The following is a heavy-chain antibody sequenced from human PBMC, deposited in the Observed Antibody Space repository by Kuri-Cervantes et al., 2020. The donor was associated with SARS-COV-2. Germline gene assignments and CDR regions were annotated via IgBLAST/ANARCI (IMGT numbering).Heavy chain of an antibody. CDR1: GFTFSSYA. D-gene: IGHD2-21*01. CDR3: AKDGYLWGSSVPY. J-gene: IGHJ4*02. Sequence: ETLSLTCAASGFTFSSYAMSWVRQAPGKGLEWVSAISGSGDSTYYADSVKGRFTISSDNSKNTLYLQMNSLRAEDTAVYYCAKDGYLWGSSVPYWGQGTLVTVSS. CDR2: ISGSGDST. V-gene: IGHV3-23*01.